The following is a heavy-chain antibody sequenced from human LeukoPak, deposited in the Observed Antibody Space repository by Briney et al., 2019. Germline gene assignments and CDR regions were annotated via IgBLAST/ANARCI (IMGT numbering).Heavy chain of an antibody. V-gene: IGHV1-24*01. J-gene: IGHJ3*02. CDR2: FDPEDGET. Sequence: GASVKVSCKVSGYTLTELSMHWVRQAPGKGLEWMGGFDPEDGETIYAQKFQGRVTMTEDTSTDTAYMELSSLRSEDTAVYYCATVALGIAVAGTGFDAFDIWGQGTMVTVSS. CDR3: ATVALGIAVAGTGFDAFDI. D-gene: IGHD6-19*01. CDR1: GYTLTELS.